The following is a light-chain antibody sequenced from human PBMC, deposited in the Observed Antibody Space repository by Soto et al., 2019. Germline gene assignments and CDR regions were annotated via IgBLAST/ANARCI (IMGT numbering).Light chain of an antibody. V-gene: IGKV1-39*01. J-gene: IGKJ1*01. CDR3: QQTYTTPRT. Sequence: DTQMTQSPSSLSASVGDRISITCRASQTVSTYLNWHQQKPGKAPTLLISATSTLQSGVPSRFSGSGSGTEFTLTITSLQPEDFATYYCQQTYTTPRTFGQGTKVDIK. CDR2: ATS. CDR1: QTVSTY.